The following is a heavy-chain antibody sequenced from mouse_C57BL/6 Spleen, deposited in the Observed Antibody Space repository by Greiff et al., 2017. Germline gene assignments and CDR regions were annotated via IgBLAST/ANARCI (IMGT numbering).Heavy chain of an antibody. D-gene: IGHD1-1*01. CDR2: IDPSDSET. Sequence: QVQLKQPGAELVRPGSSVKLSCKASGYTFTSYWMHWVKQRPIQGLEWIGNIDPSDSETHYNQKFKDKATLTVDKSSSTAYMQLSSLTSEDSAVYYCARSNYGRVGDYWGQGTTLTVSS. J-gene: IGHJ2*01. CDR1: GYTFTSYW. V-gene: IGHV1-52*01. CDR3: ARSNYGRVGDY.